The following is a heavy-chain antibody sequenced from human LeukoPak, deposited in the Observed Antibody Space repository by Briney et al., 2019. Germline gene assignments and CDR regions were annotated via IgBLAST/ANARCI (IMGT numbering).Heavy chain of an antibody. CDR2: IYSGGNA. Sequence: GGSLRLSCAASGFTVTSNSMSWVRQAPGKGLEWVSVIYSGGNAYYADSVKGRFTISRDNSKNTLYLQMNSLRAEDTAIYYCARDSVGLFDYWGQGTLVTVSS. D-gene: IGHD1-26*01. V-gene: IGHV3-53*01. CDR3: ARDSVGLFDY. J-gene: IGHJ4*02. CDR1: GFTVTSNS.